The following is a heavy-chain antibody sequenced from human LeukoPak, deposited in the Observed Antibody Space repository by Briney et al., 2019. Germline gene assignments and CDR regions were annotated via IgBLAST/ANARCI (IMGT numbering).Heavy chain of an antibody. Sequence: GGSLRLSCAASGFTFSSYWMSWVRQAPGKGLEWVANIKQDGSEKYYVDSVKGRFTISRDNAKNSLYLQMNSLRAEDTAVYYCARGNPGYSSSWYGGFDYWGQGTLVTVSS. V-gene: IGHV3-7*01. CDR3: ARGNPGYSSSWYGGFDY. D-gene: IGHD6-13*01. CDR2: IKQDGSEK. CDR1: GFTFSSYW. J-gene: IGHJ4*02.